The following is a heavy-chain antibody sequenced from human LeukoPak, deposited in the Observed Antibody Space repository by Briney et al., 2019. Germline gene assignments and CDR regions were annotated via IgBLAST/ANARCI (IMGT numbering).Heavy chain of an antibody. V-gene: IGHV3-66*02. CDR3: ATTGYSYRDFDY. CDR2: IYSGSST. CDR1: GFTVSSNY. Sequence: GGSLRLSCAASGFTVSSNYMSWVRQAPGKGLEWVSVIYSGSSTYYADSVKGRFTISRDNSKNTLYLQMNSLRAEHTAVYYCATTGYSYRDFDYWGQGTLVTVSS. D-gene: IGHD5-18*01. J-gene: IGHJ4*02.